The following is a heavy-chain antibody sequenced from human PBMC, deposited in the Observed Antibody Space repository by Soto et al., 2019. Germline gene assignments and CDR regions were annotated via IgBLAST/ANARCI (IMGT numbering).Heavy chain of an antibody. D-gene: IGHD3-16*02. CDR2: ISAYNGNT. CDR1: GYTFTSYG. V-gene: IGHV1-18*01. CDR3: ARSPSEVVNDWFDP. J-gene: IGHJ5*02. Sequence: GASVKVSCKASGYTFTSYGISWVRQAPGQGLEWMGWISAYNGNTNYAQKPQGRVTMTTDTSTSTAYMELRSLRSDDTAVYYCARSPSEVVNDWFDPWGQGTLVTVSS.